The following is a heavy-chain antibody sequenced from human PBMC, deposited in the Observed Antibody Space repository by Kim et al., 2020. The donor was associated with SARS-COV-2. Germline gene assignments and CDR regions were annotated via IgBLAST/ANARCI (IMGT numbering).Heavy chain of an antibody. D-gene: IGHD1-26*01. CDR3: ARAFVGASQDSDY. Sequence: YADSVKGRFTIYRDNAKNSLYLQMNSLRGEDTAVYYCARAFVGASQDSDYWGQGTLVTVSS. J-gene: IGHJ4*02. V-gene: IGHV3-11*06.